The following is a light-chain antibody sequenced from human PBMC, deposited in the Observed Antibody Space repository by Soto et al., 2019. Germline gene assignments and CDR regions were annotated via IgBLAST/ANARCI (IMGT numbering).Light chain of an antibody. Sequence: DIQMTQSPFSLSASVGDRVTITCRASQSISSYLNWYQQKPGRAPKLLIYTTSTLQSGVPSRFSGSGSGTNFTRTISSLQPEDFATFYCKQSYNAPLTFGGGTKVDIK. CDR3: KQSYNAPLT. CDR2: TTS. CDR1: QSISSY. J-gene: IGKJ4*01. V-gene: IGKV1-39*01.